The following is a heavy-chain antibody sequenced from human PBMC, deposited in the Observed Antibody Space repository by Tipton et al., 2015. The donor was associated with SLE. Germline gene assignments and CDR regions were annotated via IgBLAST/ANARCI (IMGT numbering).Heavy chain of an antibody. CDR2: IYSSGST. Sequence: TLSLTCTVSGGAISSGGYYWGWVRQPAGKGLEWIGGIYSSGSTYYNPSLKSRVSISVDTSKNQFFLNLRSVTAADTAVYFCARGGASVLIRNCYFDYWGQGSLVTVSS. CDR3: ARGGASVLIRNCYFDY. J-gene: IGHJ4*02. V-gene: IGHV4-39*07. D-gene: IGHD2-8*01. CDR1: GGAISSGGYY.